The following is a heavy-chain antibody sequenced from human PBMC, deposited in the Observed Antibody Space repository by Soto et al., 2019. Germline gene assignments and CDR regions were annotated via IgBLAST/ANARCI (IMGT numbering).Heavy chain of an antibody. CDR2: IYSGGST. J-gene: IGHJ4*02. V-gene: IGHV3-66*01. CDR3: ARVAEDVTVDY. Sequence: GGSLRLSCAASGFTVSSNYMSWVRQAPGKGLEWVSVIYSGGSTYYADSVKGRFTISRDNSKNTLYLQMNSLRAEDTAVYYCARVAEDVTVDYWGQGTLVTVSS. D-gene: IGHD2-15*01. CDR1: GFTVSSNY.